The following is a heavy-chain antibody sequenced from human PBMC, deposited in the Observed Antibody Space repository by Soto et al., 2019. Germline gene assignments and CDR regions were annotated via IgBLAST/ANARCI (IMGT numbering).Heavy chain of an antibody. Sequence: QVQLQESGPGLVKPSETLSLTCTVSGGSIISYYWSWIRQPPGKGLEWIGYIYYSGSTNYNPSLKSRVTISVDTSKNQFSLKLSSVTAADTAVYYCARRSGSYYGSGAFDIWGQGTMVTVSS. CDR3: ARRSGSYYGSGAFDI. CDR2: IYYSGST. CDR1: GGSIISYY. D-gene: IGHD1-26*01. J-gene: IGHJ3*02. V-gene: IGHV4-59*01.